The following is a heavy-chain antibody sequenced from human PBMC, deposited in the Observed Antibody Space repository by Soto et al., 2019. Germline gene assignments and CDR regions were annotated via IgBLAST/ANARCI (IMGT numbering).Heavy chain of an antibody. CDR3: YFDL. J-gene: IGHJ2*01. CDR2: ISSSGNTI. Sequence: GGSLRLSCAASGFTFSAYEMNWVRQAPGKGLEWVSYISSSGNTIYYADSVKGRFTISRDNAKNSLFLQMNSLRVEDTAFYYWYFDLWGRGTLVTVSS. CDR1: GFTFSAYE. V-gene: IGHV3-48*03.